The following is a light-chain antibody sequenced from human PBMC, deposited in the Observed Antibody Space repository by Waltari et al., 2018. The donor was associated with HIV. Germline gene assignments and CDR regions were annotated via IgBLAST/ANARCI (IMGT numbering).Light chain of an antibody. CDR3: AAWDGSLLGVL. CDR1: NSNIGSNT. Sequence: QSVLTQPPSASGTPGQRVTIACSGSNSNIGSNTINLYKQVPGTAPKLLIYNNYERPSGVPDRFSGSKSGSSASLAISGLQSEDDGDYYCAAWDGSLLGVLFGGGTKLTVL. J-gene: IGLJ2*01. CDR2: NNY. V-gene: IGLV1-44*01.